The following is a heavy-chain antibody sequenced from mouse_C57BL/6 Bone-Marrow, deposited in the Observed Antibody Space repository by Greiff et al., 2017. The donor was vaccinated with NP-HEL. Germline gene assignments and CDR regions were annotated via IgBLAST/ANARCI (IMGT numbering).Heavy chain of an antibody. CDR2: IYPGDGDT. D-gene: IGHD1-1*01. Sequence: VQLQQSGAELVKPGASVKISCKASGYAFNNYWMNWVKQRPGKGLEWIGQIYPGDGDTNYNGKFKGKATLTADKSTSTAYLQLSSLTSEDSAVYFCARRDYGSSYVGYWGQGTTLTVSS. CDR1: GYAFNNYW. J-gene: IGHJ2*01. CDR3: ARRDYGSSYVGY. V-gene: IGHV1-80*01.